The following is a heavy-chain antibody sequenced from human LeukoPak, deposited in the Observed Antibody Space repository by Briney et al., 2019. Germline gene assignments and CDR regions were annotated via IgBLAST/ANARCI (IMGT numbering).Heavy chain of an antibody. CDR3: ARDSSGYALYFDY. D-gene: IGHD5-12*01. CDR1: GFTFSSYW. J-gene: IGHJ4*02. CDR2: IKQDGSEK. V-gene: IGHV3-7*01. Sequence: PGRSLRLSCAASGFTFSSYWMSWVRQAPGKGLEWVANIKQDGSEKYYVDSVKGRFTISRDNAKNSLYLQMNSLRAEDTAVYYCARDSSGYALYFDYWGQGTLVTVSS.